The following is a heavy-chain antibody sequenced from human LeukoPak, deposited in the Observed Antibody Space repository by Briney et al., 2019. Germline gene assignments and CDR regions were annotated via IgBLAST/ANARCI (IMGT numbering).Heavy chain of an antibody. D-gene: IGHD4-23*01. V-gene: IGHV4-59*12. CDR1: GGSITSYY. J-gene: IGHJ4*02. CDR3: ARAPPDGGNSGLYY. Sequence: SETLSHTCTVSGGSITSYYWSWIRQPPGKGLEWIGHCYYTGSTNYNPSLKSRVTISAETSRNQFSLRLNSVTAADTAVYYCARAPPDGGNSGLYYWGQGTLVTVSS. CDR2: CYYTGST.